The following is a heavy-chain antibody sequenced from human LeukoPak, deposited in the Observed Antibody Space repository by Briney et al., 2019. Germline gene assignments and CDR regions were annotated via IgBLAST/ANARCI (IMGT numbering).Heavy chain of an antibody. CDR2: IKSDGST. V-gene: IGHV3-74*01. Sequence: GGTLRLTCAASELTFSSYWMHWVRQTPEKGLVWVSRIKSDGSTIYADSVKGRFTISRDNAKNTLYLQMNSLRAEDTAIYYCARAVTYFYGSVTYDWFDPWGQGTLVTVSS. D-gene: IGHD3-10*01. CDR3: ARAVTYFYGSVTYDWFDP. CDR1: ELTFSSYW. J-gene: IGHJ5*02.